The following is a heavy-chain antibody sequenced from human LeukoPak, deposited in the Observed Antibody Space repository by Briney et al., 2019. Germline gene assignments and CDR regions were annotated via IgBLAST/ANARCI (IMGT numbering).Heavy chain of an antibody. J-gene: IGHJ6*02. CDR1: GYTFTGCY. Sequence: GASVKVSCRASGYTFTGCYMHWVRQAPGQGLEWMGWINPNSGGTGCAQKFQGGVTVARDTSIGTAYMELSRLRSDDTAVYYCARVNYYYGSGSYSYYYGMDVWGQGTTVTVSS. CDR3: ARVNYYYGSGSYSYYYGMDV. CDR2: INPNSGGT. V-gene: IGHV1-2*02. D-gene: IGHD3-10*01.